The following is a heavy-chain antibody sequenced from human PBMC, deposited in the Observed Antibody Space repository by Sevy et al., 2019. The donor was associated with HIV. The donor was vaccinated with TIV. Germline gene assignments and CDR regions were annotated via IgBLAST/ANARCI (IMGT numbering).Heavy chain of an antibody. CDR3: AKDYSAVITMVRGAYRARGDYFDY. CDR2: ISYDEANK. D-gene: IGHD3-10*01. J-gene: IGHJ4*02. CDR1: GFTFRTSG. V-gene: IGHV3-30*18. Sequence: GGSLRLSCVTSGFTFRTSGMHWVRQSPGKGLEWVAVISYDEANKNYADSVKGRFSISKDNSKNTVYLQMSSLRTEDTAVYYWAKDYSAVITMVRGAYRARGDYFDYWGQGTQVTVSS.